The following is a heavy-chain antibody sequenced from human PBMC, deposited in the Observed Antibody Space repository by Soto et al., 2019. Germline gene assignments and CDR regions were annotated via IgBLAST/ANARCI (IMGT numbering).Heavy chain of an antibody. D-gene: IGHD6-19*01. V-gene: IGHV2-5*02. CDR1: GFSLSSTRMA. Sequence: QITLKESGPTLVKPTQTLTLTCTFSGFSLSSTRMAVGWIRQPPGKALEWLALIYWDDAKRYSPFLKSRLTIPKDTSKNQVVLTMSNMDPVDTARYYCAHIVVAGLGYYFDYWGQGTLVTVSS. J-gene: IGHJ4*02. CDR3: AHIVVAGLGYYFDY. CDR2: IYWDDAK.